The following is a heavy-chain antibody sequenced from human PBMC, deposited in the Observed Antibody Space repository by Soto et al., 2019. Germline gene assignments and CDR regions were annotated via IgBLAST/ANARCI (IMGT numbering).Heavy chain of an antibody. Sequence: PGGSLRLSCVVSGFTFSDYYMSWIRQAPGKGLEWISYISVSSGDTNYTDSVKGRFTISRNNAKNSLYLQMNSLRAEDTAVYYCPRGETIYHYWGHGTLVTV. J-gene: IGHJ4*01. CDR2: ISVSSGDT. CDR3: PRGETIYHY. D-gene: IGHD3-9*01. CDR1: GFTFSDYY. V-gene: IGHV3-11*06.